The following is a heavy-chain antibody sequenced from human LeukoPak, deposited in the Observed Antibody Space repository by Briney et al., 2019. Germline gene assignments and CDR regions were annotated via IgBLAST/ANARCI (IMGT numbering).Heavy chain of an antibody. CDR2: IYTSGST. J-gene: IGHJ4*02. V-gene: IGHV4-4*07. Sequence: PSETLSLTCTVSGGSISSYYWNRIRQPAGKGLEWIGRIYTSGSTTYTPSLKSRVTMSVDTSKNQFSLKLSSVTVADTAVYYCARGEYSSSDFEYWGQGTLVTVSS. D-gene: IGHD6-6*01. CDR3: ARGEYSSSDFEY. CDR1: GGSISSYY.